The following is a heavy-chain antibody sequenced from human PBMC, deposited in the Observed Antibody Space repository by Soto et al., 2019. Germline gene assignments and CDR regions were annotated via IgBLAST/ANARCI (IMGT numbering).Heavy chain of an antibody. V-gene: IGHV3-21*01. D-gene: IGHD3-10*01. CDR3: ARDRGYDAHAYYYNAMDV. Sequence: GGSLRLSCISSGFTFRTYTMNWVRQAPGKGLEWVSGIRGFSPYTFYAESVRGRFTISRDNAKNSLFLQMDSLRAEDTAVYYCARDRGYDAHAYYYNAMDVRGQGTTVTVSS. CDR2: IRGFSPYT. J-gene: IGHJ6*02. CDR1: GFTFRTYT.